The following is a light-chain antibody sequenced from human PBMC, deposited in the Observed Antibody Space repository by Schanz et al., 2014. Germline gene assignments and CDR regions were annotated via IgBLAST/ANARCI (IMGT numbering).Light chain of an antibody. CDR1: SSDVGGYKY. CDR3: CSYAGSYTLV. Sequence: QSVLTLPPSASGSPGQSVTISCTGTSSDVGGYKYVSWYQQHPGKAPKLIIYEVSTRPSGVPDRFSGSKSGNTASLTVSGLQAEDEADYYCCSYAGSYTLVFGGGTKLTVL. CDR2: EVS. V-gene: IGLV2-8*01. J-gene: IGLJ2*01.